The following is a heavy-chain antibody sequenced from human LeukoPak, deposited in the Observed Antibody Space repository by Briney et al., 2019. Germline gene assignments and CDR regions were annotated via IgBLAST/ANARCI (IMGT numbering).Heavy chain of an antibody. CDR3: ARDELRFSEWSPPGGYMDV. CDR1: GFTFSSYA. V-gene: IGHV3-30-3*01. CDR2: ISYDGSNK. J-gene: IGHJ6*03. Sequence: PGGSLRLSCAASGFTFSSYAMHWVRQAPGKGLEWVAVISYDGSNKYYADSVKGRFTISRDNSKNTLYLQMNSLRAEDTAVYYCARDELRFSEWSPPGGYMDVWGKGTTATVSS. D-gene: IGHD3-3*01.